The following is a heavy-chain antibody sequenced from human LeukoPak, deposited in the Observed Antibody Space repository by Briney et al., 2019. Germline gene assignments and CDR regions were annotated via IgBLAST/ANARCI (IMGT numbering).Heavy chain of an antibody. D-gene: IGHD6-19*01. CDR3: AKGYSSGWYLVRRLRGENWFDP. Sequence: GGSLRLSCAASGFTFSSYAMSWVRQAPGKGLEWVSAVSSSGGSTNYADYVKGQFTISRDNSKNTVYLHMNNLRAEDTAVYYCAKGYSSGWYLVRRLRGENWFDPWGQGTLVTVSS. CDR2: VSSSGGST. J-gene: IGHJ5*02. V-gene: IGHV3-23*01. CDR1: GFTFSSYA.